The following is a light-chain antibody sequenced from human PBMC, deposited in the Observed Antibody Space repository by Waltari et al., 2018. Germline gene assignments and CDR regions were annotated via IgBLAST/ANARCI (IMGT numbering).Light chain of an antibody. Sequence: EIVLTQSPGSLSSSPGERVTLSSRASQSVSRALAWHQQKPGQATRLLIFVAANRATGIPDRFSGSGSETDFSLTISRLEPEDFAVYYCQHYVRLPATFGRGTKVEIK. J-gene: IGKJ1*01. V-gene: IGKV3-20*01. CDR1: QSVSRA. CDR2: VAA. CDR3: QHYVRLPAT.